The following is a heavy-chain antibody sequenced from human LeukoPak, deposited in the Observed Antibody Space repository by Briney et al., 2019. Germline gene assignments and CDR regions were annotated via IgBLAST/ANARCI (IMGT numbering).Heavy chain of an antibody. V-gene: IGHV4-59*01. J-gene: IGHJ6*03. Sequence: PSETLSLTCTVSGGSISSYYWSWIRQPPGKGLEWIGYIYYSGSTNYNPSLESRVTISVDTSKNQFSLKLSSVSAADTAVYYCASQSSSWYGAAYYYYMDVWGKGTTVAVSS. CDR2: IYYSGST. CDR3: ASQSSSWYGAAYYYYMDV. D-gene: IGHD6-13*01. CDR1: GGSISSYY.